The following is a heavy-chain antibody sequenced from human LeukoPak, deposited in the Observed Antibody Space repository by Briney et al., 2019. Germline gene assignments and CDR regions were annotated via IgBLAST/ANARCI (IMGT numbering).Heavy chain of an antibody. CDR3: AKNRGGSWPSDAFDI. CDR2: ISYDGNNK. J-gene: IGHJ3*02. V-gene: IGHV3-30*18. Sequence: GGSLRLSCAASGFTFSSYGMHWVRQAPGKGLEWVAVISYDGNNKYYADSVKGRFTISRDNSKNTLYLQMNSLRAEDTAVYYCAKNRGGSWPSDAFDIWGQGTMATVSS. CDR1: GFTFSSYG. D-gene: IGHD2-15*01.